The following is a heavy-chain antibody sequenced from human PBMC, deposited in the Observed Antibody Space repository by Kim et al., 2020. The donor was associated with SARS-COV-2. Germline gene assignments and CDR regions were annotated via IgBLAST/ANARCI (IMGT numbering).Heavy chain of an antibody. D-gene: IGHD6-19*01. Sequence: SETLSLTCTVSGGSISDSTYYWGWIRQAPGTGLEWIGSISHSGSTYYNPSLKSRVTLSADTSKNQLSLRLSSVTAADSAVYHCARYKRYGDTGWDSWGQGTLVTVSS. CDR3: ARYKRYGDTGWDS. CDR2: ISHSGST. CDR1: GGSISDSTYY. V-gene: IGHV4-39*01. J-gene: IGHJ4*02.